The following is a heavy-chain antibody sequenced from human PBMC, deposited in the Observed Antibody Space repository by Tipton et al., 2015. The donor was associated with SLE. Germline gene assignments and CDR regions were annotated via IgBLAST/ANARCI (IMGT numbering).Heavy chain of an antibody. J-gene: IGHJ3*02. CDR2: FNWNGGST. CDR3: ARARADVLRYFDWLLPFDI. Sequence: SLRLSCAASGFTFDDYGMSWVRQAPGKGLEWVSGFNWNGGSTGYADSVKGRFTISRDNAKNSLYLQMNSLRAEDTALYYCARARADVLRYFDWLLPFDIWGQGTMVTVSS. D-gene: IGHD3-9*01. CDR1: GFTFDDYG. V-gene: IGHV3-20*04.